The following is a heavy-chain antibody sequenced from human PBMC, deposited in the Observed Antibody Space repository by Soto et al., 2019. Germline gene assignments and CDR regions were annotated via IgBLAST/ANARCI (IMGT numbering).Heavy chain of an antibody. D-gene: IGHD6-6*01. CDR1: GYTFTTHY. V-gene: IGHV1-46*01. Sequence: QVQLVQSGAEVKRPGASVKVSGRASGYTFTTHYMHWLRQAPGQVPECLGFINPDGGSTNYPQKFQGRDTKTRDTSTSTVHMELSSLRTEDTAVYYCARVKYSSSSLRGGFDYWSQGTLGTVST. J-gene: IGHJ4*02. CDR3: ARVKYSSSSLRGGFDY. CDR2: INPDGGST.